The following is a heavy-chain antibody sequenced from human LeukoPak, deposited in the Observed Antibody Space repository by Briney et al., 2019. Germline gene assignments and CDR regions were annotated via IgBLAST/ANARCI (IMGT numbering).Heavy chain of an antibody. CDR3: ARDSRSWLLLDSDAFDI. Sequence: NSSQTLSLTCTVSGGSISSGGYYWSWIRQHPGKGLEWIGYIYYSGSTNYNPSLKSRVTISVDTSKNQFSLKLSSVTAADTAVYYCARDSRSWLLLDSDAFDIWGQGTMVTVSS. J-gene: IGHJ3*02. CDR2: IYYSGST. V-gene: IGHV4-61*08. CDR1: GGSISSGGYY. D-gene: IGHD3-3*01.